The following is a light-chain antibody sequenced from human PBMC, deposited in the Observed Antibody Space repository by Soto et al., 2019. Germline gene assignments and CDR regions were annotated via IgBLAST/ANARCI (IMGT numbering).Light chain of an antibody. CDR2: GAS. V-gene: IGKV3-15*01. CDR3: QQYNNWPRT. J-gene: IGKJ1*01. CDR1: HSVTSSY. Sequence: EIVLTQSPGTLSLSPGERVTLSCRASHSVTSSYLAWYQQKPGQAPRLLIYGASTRATGIPARFSGSGSGTEFTLTISSLQSEDFAVYYCQQYNNWPRTFGQGTKVDIK.